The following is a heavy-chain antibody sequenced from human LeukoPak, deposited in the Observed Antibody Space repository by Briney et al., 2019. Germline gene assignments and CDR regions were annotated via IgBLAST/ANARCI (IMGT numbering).Heavy chain of an antibody. D-gene: IGHD2-2*02. CDR3: AVVPAAIVDWYFDY. V-gene: IGHV1-69*13. J-gene: IGHJ4*02. CDR1: GGTFSSYA. CDR2: IIPIFGTA. Sequence: SVKVSCKASGGTFSSYAISWVRQAPGQGLEWVGGIIPIFGTANYAQKFQGRVTITADESTSTAYMELSSLRSEDTAVYYCAVVPAAIVDWYFDYWGQGTLVTVSS.